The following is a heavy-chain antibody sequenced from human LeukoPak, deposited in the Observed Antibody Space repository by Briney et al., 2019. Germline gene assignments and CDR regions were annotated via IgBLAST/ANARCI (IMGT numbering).Heavy chain of an antibody. Sequence: SVKVSCKASGGTFSSYAISWVRQAPGQGLEWMGGIIPIFGTANYAQKFQGRVTITADESTSTAYMELSSLIFEDTAIYYCARDEGIAAAGTRGFDIWGQGTMVIVSS. CDR3: ARDEGIAAAGTRGFDI. CDR2: IIPIFGTA. CDR1: GGTFSSYA. V-gene: IGHV1-69*13. D-gene: IGHD6-13*01. J-gene: IGHJ3*02.